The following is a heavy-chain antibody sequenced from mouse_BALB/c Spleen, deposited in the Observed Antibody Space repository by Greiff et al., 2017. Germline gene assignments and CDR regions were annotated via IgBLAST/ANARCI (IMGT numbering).Heavy chain of an antibody. V-gene: IGHV2-9*02. D-gene: IGHD1-1*01. CDR2: IWAGGST. Sequence: QVQLKESGPGLVAPSQSLSITCTVSGFSLTSYGVHWVRQPPGKGLEWLGVIWAGGSTNYNSALMSRLSISKDNSKSQVFLKMNSLQTDDTAMYYCAREKDYYGSSYVGFAYWGQGTLVTVSA. J-gene: IGHJ3*01. CDR1: GFSLTSYG. CDR3: AREKDYYGSSYVGFAY.